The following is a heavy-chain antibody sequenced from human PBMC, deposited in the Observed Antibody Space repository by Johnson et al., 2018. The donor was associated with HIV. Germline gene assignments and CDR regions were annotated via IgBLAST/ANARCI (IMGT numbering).Heavy chain of an antibody. Sequence: QVQLVESGGGLVKPGGSLRLSCAASGFTFSDYYINWIRQAPGKGLEWVSYIDSSGSGRYYADSVKGQFTISRDNDKNSLYLQMTSRRAEDTAVYYCARALLIAARPVGAFDIWGQGTMVTVSS. D-gene: IGHD6-6*01. CDR1: GFTFSDYY. J-gene: IGHJ3*02. V-gene: IGHV3-11*04. CDR3: ARALLIAARPVGAFDI. CDR2: IDSSGSGR.